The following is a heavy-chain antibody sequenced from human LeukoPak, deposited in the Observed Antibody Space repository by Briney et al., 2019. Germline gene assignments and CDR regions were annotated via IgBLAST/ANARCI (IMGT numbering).Heavy chain of an antibody. Sequence: GESLKISCEGSGYTFTNFWIGWVRQMPGKGLEWMGIVSPSDSDTRYSPSFQGQVTISADKSITTAYLQWSSLKASDTAMYYCARHSSDSSSSKNDYWGQGTLVTVSS. CDR1: GYTFTNFW. CDR2: VSPSDSDT. J-gene: IGHJ4*02. V-gene: IGHV5-51*01. D-gene: IGHD6-6*01. CDR3: ARHSSDSSSSKNDY.